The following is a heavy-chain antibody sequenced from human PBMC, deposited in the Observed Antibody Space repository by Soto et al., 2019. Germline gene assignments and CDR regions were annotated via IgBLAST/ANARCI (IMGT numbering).Heavy chain of an antibody. J-gene: IGHJ4*02. Sequence: GGSLRLSCAASGFTFSSYTMNWVRQAPGKGLEWVSSISRSRSYIYYAASVKGRFTISRDNAKNSLYLQMNSLRAEDTAVYYCARPDSGSLPFDYWGQGTLVTVSS. CDR2: ISRSRSYI. CDR3: ARPDSGSLPFDY. D-gene: IGHD1-26*01. V-gene: IGHV3-21*01. CDR1: GFTFSSYT.